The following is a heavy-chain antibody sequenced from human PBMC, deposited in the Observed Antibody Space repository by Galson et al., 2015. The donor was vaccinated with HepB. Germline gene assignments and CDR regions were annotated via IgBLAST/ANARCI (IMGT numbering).Heavy chain of an antibody. J-gene: IGHJ4*02. V-gene: IGHV1-46*04. Sequence: SVKVSCKASGYTFTSYYMHWVRQAPGQGLEWMGIINPSGGSTSYAQKLQGRVTMTRDTSTSTVYMELSSLRSEDTAVYYCARGGGIGYSSSWYGYWGQGTLVTVSS. CDR3: ARGGGIGYSSSWYGY. CDR2: INPSGGST. D-gene: IGHD6-13*01. CDR1: GYTFTSYY.